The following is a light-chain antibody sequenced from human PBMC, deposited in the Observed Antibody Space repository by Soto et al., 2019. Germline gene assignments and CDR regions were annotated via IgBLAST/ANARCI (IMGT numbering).Light chain of an antibody. CDR3: QSYDSSNHVV. CDR1: SGSIASNY. V-gene: IGLV6-57*02. Sequence: NFMLTQPHSVSESPGKTVTISCTGSSGSIASNYVQWYQRRPGSAPTTVIYEDNQRPSGVPDRFSGSIDSSSNSASLTISGLKTEDEADYYCQSYDSSNHVVFGGGTKLTVL. J-gene: IGLJ2*01. CDR2: EDN.